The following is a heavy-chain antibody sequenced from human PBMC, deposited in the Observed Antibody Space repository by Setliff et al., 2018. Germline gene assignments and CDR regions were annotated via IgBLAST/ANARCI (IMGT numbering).Heavy chain of an antibody. J-gene: IGHJ4*02. Sequence: SETLSLTCTVSDGSLSTYYWGWIRQPPGKGLELIGYVHYSGTPNYNPSLRSRLTISVDKSKNQFSLKLRSVSAAVTAVYYCAGGVTFRYFEFRGQGAPVTVA. V-gene: IGHV4-59*01. CDR2: VHYSGTP. CDR1: DGSLSTYY. CDR3: AGGVTFRYFEF.